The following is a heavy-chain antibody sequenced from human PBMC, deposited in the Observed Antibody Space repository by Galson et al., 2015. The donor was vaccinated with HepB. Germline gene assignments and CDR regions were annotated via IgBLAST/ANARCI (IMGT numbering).Heavy chain of an antibody. V-gene: IGHV3-23*01. CDR3: ARDALGRFPRGYFDF. J-gene: IGHJ4*02. D-gene: IGHD3-16*01. CDR1: GFTFTNYA. CDR2: INDFGAGA. Sequence: SLRLSCAASGFTFTNYAMHWVRLAPGKGLEWVSSINDFGAGAYYADSVKGRFTVSRDNSKNTIYLQMNSLRVDDTAMYYCARDALGRFPRGYFDFWGQGTLVPVSS.